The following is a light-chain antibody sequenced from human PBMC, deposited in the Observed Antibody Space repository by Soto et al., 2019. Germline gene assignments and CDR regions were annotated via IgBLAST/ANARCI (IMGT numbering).Light chain of an antibody. CDR1: QSVTSNY. CDR3: QQYSRSPRT. J-gene: IGKJ1*01. CDR2: GAS. V-gene: IGKV3-20*01. Sequence: EIVLTQSPGTLSLSPGESATLSCMASQSVTSNYLAWYQQKPGQAPRLLIYGASNRATGIPDRFSGSGSETDFTLTISRLEPEDFAVYYCQQYSRSPRTFGQGTKVDI.